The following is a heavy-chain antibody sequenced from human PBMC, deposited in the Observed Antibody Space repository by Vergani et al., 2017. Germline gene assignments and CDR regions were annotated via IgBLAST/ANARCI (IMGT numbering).Heavy chain of an antibody. CDR1: GFTFSTYA. CDR3: ARXTVPAAIMGYYYYYMDV. D-gene: IGHD2-2*02. J-gene: IGHJ6*03. V-gene: IGHV3-23*01. CDR2: ISGSGGST. Sequence: EVQLLESGGGLVQPGGSLRLSCAASGFTFSTYAINWVRQAPGKGLEWVSGISGSGGSTYYADSVKGRFTISRDNAKNSLYLQMNSLRAEDTAVYYCARXTVPAAIMGYYYYYMDVWGKGTTVTVSS.